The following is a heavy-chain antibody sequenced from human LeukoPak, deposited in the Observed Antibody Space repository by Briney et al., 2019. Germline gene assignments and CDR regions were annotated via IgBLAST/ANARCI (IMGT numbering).Heavy chain of an antibody. CDR3: ARDLGLGGY. V-gene: IGHV3-64*01. D-gene: IGHD3-16*01. J-gene: IGHJ4*02. Sequence: GGSLRLSCAASGFTFSGYAVHGLRQAPGKGLEYVSAISSNGGSTYYANSVKGRFTISRDNSKNTLYLQMGSLRAEDMAVYYCARDLGLGGYWGQGTLVTVSS. CDR2: ISSNGGST. CDR1: GFTFSGYA.